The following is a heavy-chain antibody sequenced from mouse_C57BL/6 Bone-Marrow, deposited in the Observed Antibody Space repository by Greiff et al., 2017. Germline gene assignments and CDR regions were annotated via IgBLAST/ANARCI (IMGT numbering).Heavy chain of an antibody. CDR1: GYTFTSYW. CDR3: AREYFDV. Sequence: VKLQQPGAELVRPGTSVKLSCKASGYTFTSYWMHWVKQRPGQGLEWIGVIDPSDSYTNYNQKFKGKATLTVDTSSSTAYMQLSSLTSEDAAVYYCAREYFDVWGTGTTVTVSS. V-gene: IGHV1-59*01. CDR2: IDPSDSYT. J-gene: IGHJ1*03.